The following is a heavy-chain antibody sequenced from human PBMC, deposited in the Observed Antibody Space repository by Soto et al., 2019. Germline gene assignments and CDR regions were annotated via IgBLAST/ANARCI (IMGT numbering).Heavy chain of an antibody. CDR2: ISYDGSNK. D-gene: IGHD3-9*01. Sequence: GGSLRLSCAASGFTFSSYGMHWVRQAPGKGLEWVAVISYDGSNKYYADSVKGRFTISRDNSKNTLYLQMNSLRAEDTAVYYCAKDIWRLLEPYDILTGYYYYYGMDVWGQGTTVTVSS. V-gene: IGHV3-30*18. CDR1: GFTFSSYG. CDR3: AKDIWRLLEPYDILTGYYYYYGMDV. J-gene: IGHJ6*02.